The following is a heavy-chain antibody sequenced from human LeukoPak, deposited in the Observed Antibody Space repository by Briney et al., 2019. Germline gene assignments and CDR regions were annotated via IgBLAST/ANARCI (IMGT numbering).Heavy chain of an antibody. D-gene: IGHD6-13*01. V-gene: IGHV3-23*01. CDR2: ISGSGGST. J-gene: IGHJ6*03. CDR1: GSTFSSYA. Sequence: GGSLRLSCAASGSTFSSYAMSWVRQAPGKGLEWVSAISGSGGSTYYADSVKGRFTISRDNSKNTLYLQMNSLRAEDTAVYYCAKDGYSSSWFPNYYYYYYMDVWGKGTTVTVSS. CDR3: AKDGYSSSWFPNYYYYYYMDV.